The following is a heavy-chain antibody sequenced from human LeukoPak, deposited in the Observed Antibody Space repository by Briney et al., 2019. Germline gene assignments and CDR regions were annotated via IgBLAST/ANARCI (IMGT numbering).Heavy chain of an antibody. D-gene: IGHD2-15*01. J-gene: IGHJ4*02. Sequence: PSETLSLTCTVSGGSISSYYWSWIRQPPGKGLEWIGYIYYSGSTNYNPSLKSRVTISVDTSKNQFSLKLSSVTAADTAVYYCARHEGYCSGGSCYFDYWGQGTLVTASS. V-gene: IGHV4-59*08. CDR1: GGSISSYY. CDR3: ARHEGYCSGGSCYFDY. CDR2: IYYSGST.